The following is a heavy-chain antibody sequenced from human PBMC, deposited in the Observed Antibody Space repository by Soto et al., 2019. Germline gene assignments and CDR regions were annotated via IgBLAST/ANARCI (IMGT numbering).Heavy chain of an antibody. Sequence: QVQLVESGGGVVQPGKSLRLSCAAAGFIFRSYGVHWVRQAPGKGLEWVAVISHDGSNAYYADAVNGRFTISRDNAKKTVYLQKNSLRAEDTGVYYCAKQGIEVAGTDYFDYWGQGALVTVAS. J-gene: IGHJ4*02. CDR2: ISHDGSNA. CDR3: AKQGIEVAGTDYFDY. CDR1: GFIFRSYG. V-gene: IGHV3-30*18. D-gene: IGHD6-19*01.